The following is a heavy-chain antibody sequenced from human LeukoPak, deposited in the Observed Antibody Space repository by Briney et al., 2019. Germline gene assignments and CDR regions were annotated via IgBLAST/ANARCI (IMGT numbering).Heavy chain of an antibody. CDR3: ARDAVDTANAV. D-gene: IGHD5-18*01. CDR1: GFTFSDYY. V-gene: IGHV3-11*04. CDR2: ISTTSSVI. Sequence: GGSLRLSCAASGFTFSDYYFSWVRQAPEKGLEWVSYISTTSSVIFYADSVKGRFTISRDNAKNTLYLQMNSLRAEDTAVYYCARDAVDTANAVWGQGTTVTVSS. J-gene: IGHJ6*02.